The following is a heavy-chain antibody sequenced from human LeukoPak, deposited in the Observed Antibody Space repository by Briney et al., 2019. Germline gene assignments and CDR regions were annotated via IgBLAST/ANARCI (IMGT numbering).Heavy chain of an antibody. D-gene: IGHD1-26*01. CDR1: GGSISPYY. V-gene: IGHV4-59*12. CDR2: IYYSGST. J-gene: IGHJ5*02. CDR3: ARDKWELGSGSLGWFDP. Sequence: SETLSLTCTVSGGSISPYYWSWIRQPPGKGLEWIGYIYYSGSTNYNPSLKSRVTISVDTSKNQFSLKLSSVTAADTAVYYCARDKWELGSGSLGWFDPWGQGTLVTVSS.